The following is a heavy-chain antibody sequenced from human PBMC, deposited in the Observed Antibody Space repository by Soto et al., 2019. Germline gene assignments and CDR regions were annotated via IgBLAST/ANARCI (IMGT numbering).Heavy chain of an antibody. CDR3: ASKKNYCSSTSCYAGGLNWFYP. CDR2: INHSGST. V-gene: IGHV4-34*01. Sequence: SETLSVTCAVYGGSFSGYYWSWIRQPPGKGLEWIGEINHSGSTNYNPSLKSRVTISVDTSKNQFSLKLSSVTAADTAVYYCASKKNYCSSTSCYAGGLNWFYPWGQGTLVTVSS. CDR1: GGSFSGYY. D-gene: IGHD2-2*01. J-gene: IGHJ5*02.